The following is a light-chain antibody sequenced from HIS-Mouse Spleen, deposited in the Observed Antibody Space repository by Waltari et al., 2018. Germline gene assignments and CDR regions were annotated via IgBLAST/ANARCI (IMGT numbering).Light chain of an antibody. CDR3: QQANSFPSFTLFT. Sequence: AIRMTQSPSSLSASTGDRVTITCRASQGISSYLAWYQQKPGKAPKLLIYAASTLQSGVPSRFSGSGSGTDFTLTISCLQSEDFATYYCQQANSFPSFTLFTFGPGTKVDIK. CDR1: QGISSY. J-gene: IGKJ3*01. V-gene: IGKV1-8*01. CDR2: AAS.